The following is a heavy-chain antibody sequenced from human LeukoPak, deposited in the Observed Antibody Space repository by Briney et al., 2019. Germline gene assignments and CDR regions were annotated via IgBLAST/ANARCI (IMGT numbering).Heavy chain of an antibody. CDR3: AREGPGMITFGGVDAFDI. CDR2: INPNSGGT. CDR1: GYTFTGYY. V-gene: IGHV1-2*02. D-gene: IGHD3-16*01. J-gene: IGHJ3*02. Sequence: GASVKVSCKASGYTFTGYYMHWVRQAPGQGLEWMGWINPNSGGTNYAQKFQGRVTMTRDTSISTAYMELSRLRSDDTAVYYCAREGPGMITFGGVDAFDIWGQGTMVTVSS.